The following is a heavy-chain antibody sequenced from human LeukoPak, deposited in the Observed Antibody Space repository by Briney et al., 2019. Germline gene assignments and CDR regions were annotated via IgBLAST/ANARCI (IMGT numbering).Heavy chain of an antibody. Sequence: SETLSLTCAVYGGSFSGYYWSWIRQPPGKGLERIGEITHSGSTNYNPSLKSRVTISVDTSKNQFSLKVSSVTAADTAVYYCARGAGSTSVDYWGQGTLVTVSS. J-gene: IGHJ4*02. V-gene: IGHV4-34*01. CDR3: ARGAGSTSVDY. CDR2: ITHSGST. D-gene: IGHD2/OR15-2a*01. CDR1: GGSFSGYY.